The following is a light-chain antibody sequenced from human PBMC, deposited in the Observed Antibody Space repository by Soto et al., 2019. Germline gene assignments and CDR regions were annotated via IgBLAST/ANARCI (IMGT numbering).Light chain of an antibody. J-gene: IGLJ1*01. CDR1: SSDVGGYNS. CDR2: DVT. V-gene: IGLV2-14*03. Sequence: QSALTQPASVSGSPGQSITISCTGTSSDVGGYNSVSWYQQHPDKAPKLMIYDVTNRPSGVSNRFSGSKSGNTASLTISGLQAEDEAVYYCSSYTSSVTLYVFGTGTKLTVL. CDR3: SSYTSSVTLYV.